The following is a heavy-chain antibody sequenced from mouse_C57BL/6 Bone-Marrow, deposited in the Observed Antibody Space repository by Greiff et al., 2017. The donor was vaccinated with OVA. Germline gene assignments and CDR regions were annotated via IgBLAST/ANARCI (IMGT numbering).Heavy chain of an antibody. CDR3: ARQEQLRSFAY. J-gene: IGHJ3*01. CDR1: GFTFSDYY. D-gene: IGHD3-2*02. Sequence: EVQRVESGGGLVQPGGSLKLSCAASGFTFSDYYMYWVRQTPEKRLEWVAYISNGGGSTYYPDTVKGRFTISRDNAKNTLYLQMSRLKSEDTAMYYCARQEQLRSFAYWGQGTLVTVSA. CDR2: ISNGGGST. V-gene: IGHV5-12*01.